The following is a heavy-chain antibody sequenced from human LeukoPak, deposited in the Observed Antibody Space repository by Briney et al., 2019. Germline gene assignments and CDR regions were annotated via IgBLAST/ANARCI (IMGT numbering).Heavy chain of an antibody. CDR3: ARQYYDFWNGYYNPYFDY. CDR2: ISGSGVSE. V-gene: IGHV3-23*01. D-gene: IGHD3-3*01. J-gene: IGHJ4*02. Sequence: GGSLRLSCAASGFTFSNHAMSWVRQAPGKGLEWVSAISGSGVSEYYADSVQGRFTISRDNAKNSLYLQMNSLRAEDTAVYYCARQYYDFWNGYYNPYFDYWGQGTLVTVSS. CDR1: GFTFSNHA.